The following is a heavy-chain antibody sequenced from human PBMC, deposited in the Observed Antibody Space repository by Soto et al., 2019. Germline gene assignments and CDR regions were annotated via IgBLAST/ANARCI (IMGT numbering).Heavy chain of an antibody. CDR1: GGSISSNSNY. D-gene: IGHD6-13*01. V-gene: IGHV4-39*01. CDR3: VRHLLTSSRSGVWFDP. CDR2: MYYSGST. Sequence: SETLSLTCTVSGGSISSNSNYWCWLRHPPGKGLEWIGSMYYSGSTYYNTSLKTRVTISVDTSKNQCSLKLSSVTAADTAVYYCVRHLLTSSRSGVWFDPWGQGTLVTVS. J-gene: IGHJ5*02.